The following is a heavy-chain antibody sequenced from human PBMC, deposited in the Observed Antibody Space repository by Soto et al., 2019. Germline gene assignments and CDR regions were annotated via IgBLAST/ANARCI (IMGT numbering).Heavy chain of an antibody. Sequence: GGSLRLSCAASGFAFSSYAMSWVRQAPGKGLEWVSTISGSGGGTYYADSMKGRFTISRDNSKNTLYLQMYSLRVEDTAVYYCARESDHWGQGTLVTVSS. CDR3: ARESDH. CDR1: GFAFSSYA. J-gene: IGHJ4*02. V-gene: IGHV3-23*01. CDR2: ISGSGGGT.